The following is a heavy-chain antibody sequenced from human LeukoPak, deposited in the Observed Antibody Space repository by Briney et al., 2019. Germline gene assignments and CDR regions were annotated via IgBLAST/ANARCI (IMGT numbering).Heavy chain of an antibody. V-gene: IGHV1-2*02. J-gene: IGHJ4*02. CDR2: INPNNGGT. CDR3: ARDRGCSGGSCYEIYADY. D-gene: IGHD2-15*01. CDR1: GYSFTDYH. Sequence: ASVKVSCKPFGYSFTDYHIHWVRQAPGQGLEWMGWINPNNGGTDYAPKFQGRVAMTRDTSISTAYVELSSLRSDDTAVYFCARDRGCSGGSCYEIYADYWGQGTLVTVSS.